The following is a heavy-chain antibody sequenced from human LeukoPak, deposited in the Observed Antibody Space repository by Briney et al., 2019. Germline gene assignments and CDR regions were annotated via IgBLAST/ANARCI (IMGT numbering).Heavy chain of an antibody. V-gene: IGHV3-23*01. CDR3: AKCPVAYYDFWSGYSTQYYFDY. CDR1: GFTFSSYA. J-gene: IGHJ4*02. D-gene: IGHD3-3*01. CDR2: ISGSGGST. Sequence: GGSLRLSCAASGFTFSSYAMSWVRQAPGKGLEWVSAISGSGGSTYYADSVKGRFTISRDNSKNTLYLQMNSLRAEDTAVYYCAKCPVAYYDFWSGYSTQYYFDYWGQGTLVTVSS.